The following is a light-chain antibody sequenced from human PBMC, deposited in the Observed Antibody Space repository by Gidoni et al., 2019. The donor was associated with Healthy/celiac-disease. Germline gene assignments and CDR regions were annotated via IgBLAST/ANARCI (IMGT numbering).Light chain of an antibody. J-gene: IGKJ1*01. V-gene: IGKV1-39*01. Sequence: ASVGDRVTITCRASQSISSYLNWYQQKPGKAPKLLIYAASSLQSGVPSRFSGSGSGTDFTLTISSLQPEDFATYYCQQSYSTPRTFGQGTKVEIK. CDR1: QSISSY. CDR3: QQSYSTPRT. CDR2: AAS.